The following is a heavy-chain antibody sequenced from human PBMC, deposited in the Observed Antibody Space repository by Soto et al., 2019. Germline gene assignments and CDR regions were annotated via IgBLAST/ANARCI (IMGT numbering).Heavy chain of an antibody. J-gene: IGHJ3*01. CDR1: GYTLTQLS. V-gene: IGHV1-24*01. CDR2: FNPEDSEK. CDR3: AKDFVGQNPDAFDV. Sequence: ASVKVSCKVSGYTLTQLSMHWVRQAPGKGLEWMGGFNPEDSEKIYAQKFQGRLTMAEDTSTDTASMELSSLTSEDTAVYYCAKDFVGQNPDAFDVWGQGTMVTVSS. D-gene: IGHD2-15*01.